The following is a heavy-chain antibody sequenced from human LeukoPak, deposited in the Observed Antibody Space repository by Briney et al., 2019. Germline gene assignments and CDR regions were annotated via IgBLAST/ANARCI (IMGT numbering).Heavy chain of an antibody. CDR1: GGSISSYY. V-gene: IGHV4-59*12. Sequence: SETLSLTCTVSGGSISSYYWSWIRQPPGKGLEWIGYIYYSGSTNYNPSLKSRITISVDTSKNQFSLKLSSVTAADTAVYYCARDRRQIVVVPAAKGGYYYYGMDVWGQGTTVTVSS. D-gene: IGHD2-2*01. CDR2: IYYSGST. J-gene: IGHJ6*02. CDR3: ARDRRQIVVVPAAKGGYYYYGMDV.